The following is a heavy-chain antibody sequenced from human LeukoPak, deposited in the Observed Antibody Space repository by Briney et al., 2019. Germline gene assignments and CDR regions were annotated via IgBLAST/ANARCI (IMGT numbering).Heavy chain of an antibody. D-gene: IGHD3-10*01. CDR1: GYTFTNHS. V-gene: IGHV7-4-1*02. CDR2: IGTNTGNP. J-gene: IGHJ6*04. CDR3: ARRSMVQHLDV. Sequence: APVKVSCKASGYTFTNHSINWVRQAPGQGLEYMGWIGTNTGNPTYAQAFTGRIVFSLDTSVSTAYLQIRSLKADDTAVYFCARRSMVQHLDVWGKGTTVIVSS.